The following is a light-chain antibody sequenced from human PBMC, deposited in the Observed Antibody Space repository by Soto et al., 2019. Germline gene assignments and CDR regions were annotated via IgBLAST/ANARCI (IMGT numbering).Light chain of an antibody. CDR2: GAS. CDR1: QSVGNNY. CDR3: QQYASSPLT. Sequence: EIVLTQSPGTVSLSPGERATLSCRASQSVGNNYLAWYQKKRGQAHRLLISGASRRATGVLDRFSGSGTGTDFSLTISRLEPEDSAVYYCQQYASSPLTFGQGTKLEIK. V-gene: IGKV3-20*01. J-gene: IGKJ2*01.